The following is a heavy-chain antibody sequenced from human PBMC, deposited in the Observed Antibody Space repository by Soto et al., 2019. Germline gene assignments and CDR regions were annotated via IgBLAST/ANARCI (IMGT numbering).Heavy chain of an antibody. CDR1: GFTFSHYG. V-gene: IGHV3-30*03. J-gene: IGHJ4*02. CDR3: ARYSGKYQGPIDY. Sequence: QVQLVESGGGVVQPGRSLRLSCAASGFTFSHYGIHWVRQAPGKGLEWLEVISYDGSNKHYADSVKGRFTVSRDNSQNTLYLQMNSLRAEDTAVYFCARYSGKYQGPIDYWGQGTLVTVSS. D-gene: IGHD1-26*01. CDR2: ISYDGSNK.